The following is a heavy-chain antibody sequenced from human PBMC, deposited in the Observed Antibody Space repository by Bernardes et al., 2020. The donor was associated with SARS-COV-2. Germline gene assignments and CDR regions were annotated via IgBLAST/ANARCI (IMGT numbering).Heavy chain of an antibody. CDR1: GNSFTNLW. J-gene: IGHJ5*02. V-gene: IGHV5-51*01. CDR2: TYPAASRT. CDR3: ARRYYYDTLMDP. Sequence: GEALKISCQASGNSFTNLWIGWVRQTPGKGLEWMGLTYPAASRTIYSPSFQGQVTISADKSINTVYLQWSSLKASDTAIYYCARRYYYDTLMDPWGQGTLVTVSS. D-gene: IGHD3-22*01.